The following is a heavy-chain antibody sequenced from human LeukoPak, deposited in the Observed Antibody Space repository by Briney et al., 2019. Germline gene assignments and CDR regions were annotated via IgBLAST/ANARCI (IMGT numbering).Heavy chain of an antibody. CDR1: GGSISSYF. CDR2: MYTSGNT. V-gene: IGHV4-4*07. CDR3: ARVPAYCGGGSCYGRWVDY. J-gene: IGHJ4*02. D-gene: IGHD2-15*01. Sequence: SETLSLTCTVSGGSISSYFCIWIRQPAGRGLEWIGHMYTSGNTNYNPSLKSRVTMSVDTSKNQFSLKLSSVTAADTAVYYCARVPAYCGGGSCYGRWVDYWGQGTLVTVSS.